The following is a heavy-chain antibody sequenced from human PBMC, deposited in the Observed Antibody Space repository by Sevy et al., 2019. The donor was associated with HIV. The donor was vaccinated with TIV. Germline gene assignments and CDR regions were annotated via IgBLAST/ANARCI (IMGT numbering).Heavy chain of an antibody. V-gene: IGHV3-30*03. CDR1: GFTFDNYW. CDR2: ISFDASNK. D-gene: IGHD1-1*01. CDR3: ALERLSSDVAEYFQN. J-gene: IGHJ1*01. Sequence: GGSLRLSCVASGFTFDNYWMQWVRQAPGKGLEWVATISFDASNKHYADSVKGRFTISRDNFQNSLFLQMNSLRPEDTAVYYCALERLSSDVAEYFQNWGQGTLVTVSS.